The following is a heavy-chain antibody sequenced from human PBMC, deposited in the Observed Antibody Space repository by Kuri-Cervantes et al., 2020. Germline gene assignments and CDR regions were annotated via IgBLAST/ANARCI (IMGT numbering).Heavy chain of an antibody. D-gene: IGHD1-26*01. CDR2: INSDGSST. V-gene: IGHV3-74*01. J-gene: IGHJ4*02. CDR1: GFTFSSYW. Sequence: GGSLRLSCAASGFTFSSYWMHWVRQVPGKGLVYVSRINSDGSSTSYVDSVKGRFTISRDNSKNTLYLQMNSLRAEDTAVYYCARGSSGNYFPAYSWGQGTLVTVSS. CDR3: ARGSSGNYFPAYS.